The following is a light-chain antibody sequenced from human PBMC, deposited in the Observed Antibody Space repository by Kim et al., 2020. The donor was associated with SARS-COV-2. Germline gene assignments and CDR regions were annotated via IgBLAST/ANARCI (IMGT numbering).Light chain of an antibody. Sequence: GDRVTITCRASQGISSYLAWFQQKPGTAPKLLIYAASTLQSGVPSRFSGSGSGTDFTLTISSLQPEDSATYYCQHLDSYPLTFGPGTKVDIK. CDR3: QHLDSYPLT. V-gene: IGKV1-9*01. J-gene: IGKJ3*01. CDR1: QGISSY. CDR2: AAS.